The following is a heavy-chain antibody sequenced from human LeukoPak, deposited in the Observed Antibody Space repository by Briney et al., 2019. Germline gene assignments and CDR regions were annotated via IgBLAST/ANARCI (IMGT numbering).Heavy chain of an antibody. CDR1: GGTFSSYA. D-gene: IGHD6-19*01. CDR2: INPNSGGT. V-gene: IGHV1-2*02. Sequence: GASVKVSCKASGGTFSSYAISWVRQAPGQGLEWMGWINPNSGGTNYAQKFQGRVTMTRDTSISTAYMELSRLRSDDTAVFYCATSSVWKSNIDYWGQGTLVTVSS. CDR3: ATSSVWKSNIDY. J-gene: IGHJ4*02.